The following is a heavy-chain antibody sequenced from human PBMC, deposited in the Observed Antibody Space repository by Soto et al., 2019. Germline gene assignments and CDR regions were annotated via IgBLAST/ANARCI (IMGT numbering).Heavy chain of an antibody. CDR2: IIPIFGTA. D-gene: IGHD2-15*01. V-gene: IGHV1-69*12. CDR3: ARGSGGSSYYYYGMDV. J-gene: IGHJ6*02. CDR1: GGTFSRYA. Sequence: QVQLVQSGAEVKKPRSSVKVSCKASGGTFSRYAINWVRQAPGQGLEWMGGIIPIFGTANYAQKFQGRVTITADESTSTAYMELSSLRSEDTAVYYCARGSGGSSYYYYGMDVWGQGTTVTVSS.